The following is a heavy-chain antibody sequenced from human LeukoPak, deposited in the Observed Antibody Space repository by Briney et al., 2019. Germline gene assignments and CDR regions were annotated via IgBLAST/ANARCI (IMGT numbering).Heavy chain of an antibody. CDR3: AKEALRKGIYFDY. D-gene: IGHD3-3*01. V-gene: IGHV3-48*01. Sequence: GGSLRLSCAASGFTFSSYSMNWVRQAPGKGLEWVSYISSSSSTIYYADSVKGRFTISRDNSKNTLYLQMNSLRAEDTAVYYCAKEALRKGIYFDYWGQGTLVTVSS. CDR1: GFTFSSYS. J-gene: IGHJ4*02. CDR2: ISSSSSTI.